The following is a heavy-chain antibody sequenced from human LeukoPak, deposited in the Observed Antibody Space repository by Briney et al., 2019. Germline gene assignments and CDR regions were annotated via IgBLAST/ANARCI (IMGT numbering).Heavy chain of an antibody. J-gene: IGHJ5*02. Sequence: GGSLRLSCAASGFTFSSYAMHWVRQAPGKGLEWVAFIRYDGSNKYYADSVKGRFTISRDNSKDTLYLQMNSLRAEDTAVYYCARDYVGYTATIVVVPANWFDPWGQGTLVTVSS. D-gene: IGHD2-2*01. CDR3: ARDYVGYTATIVVVPANWFDP. V-gene: IGHV3-30*02. CDR1: GFTFSSYA. CDR2: IRYDGSNK.